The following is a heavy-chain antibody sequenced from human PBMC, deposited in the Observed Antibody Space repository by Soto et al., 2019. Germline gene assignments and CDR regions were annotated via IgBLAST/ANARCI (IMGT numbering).Heavy chain of an antibody. CDR1: GYTFTSYD. J-gene: IGHJ6*02. D-gene: IGHD2-2*01. CDR2: MNPNSGNT. CDR3: ARGIVLVPAAMIYYYGMDV. V-gene: IGHV1-8*01. Sequence: GASVKVSCKASGYTFTSYDINWVRHATGQGLEWMGWMNPNSGNTGYAQKFQGRVTMTRNTSISTAYMELSSLRSEDTAVYYCARGIVLVPAAMIYYYGMDVWGQGTTVTVSS.